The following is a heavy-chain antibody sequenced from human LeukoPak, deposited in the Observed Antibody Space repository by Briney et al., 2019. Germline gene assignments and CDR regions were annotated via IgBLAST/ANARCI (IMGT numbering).Heavy chain of an antibody. CDR3: ARCYYDSSGYYYYYYYGMDV. CDR1: GYTFTSYG. V-gene: IGHV1-18*01. J-gene: IGHJ6*02. D-gene: IGHD3-22*01. CDR2: ISAYNGNT. Sequence: ASVKVSCKASGYTFTSYGISWVRQDPGQGLEWMGWISAYNGNTNYAQKLQGRVTMTTDTSTSTAYMELRSLRSDDTAVYYCARCYYDSSGYYYYYYYGMDVWGQGTTVTVSS.